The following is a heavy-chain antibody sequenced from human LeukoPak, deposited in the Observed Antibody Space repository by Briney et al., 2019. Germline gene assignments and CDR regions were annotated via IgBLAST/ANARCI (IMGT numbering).Heavy chain of an antibody. CDR3: ARFQYYDILTGYYGAFDI. CDR2: ISAYNGNT. D-gene: IGHD3-9*01. J-gene: IGHJ3*02. Sequence: GASVKVSCKASGYTFTSYGISWVRHAPGQGLEWMGWISAYNGNTNYAQKLQGRVTMTTDTSTSTAYMELRSLRSDDTAVYYCARFQYYDILTGYYGAFDIWGQGTMVTVSS. V-gene: IGHV1-18*01. CDR1: GYTFTSYG.